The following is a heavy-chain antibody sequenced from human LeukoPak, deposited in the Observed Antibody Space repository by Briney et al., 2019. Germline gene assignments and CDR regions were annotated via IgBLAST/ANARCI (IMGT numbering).Heavy chain of an antibody. Sequence: SGTLSLTCAVSGGSISSSNWWSWVRQPPGKGLEWIGEIYHSGSTNYNPSLKSRVTISVDKSKNQFSLKLSSVTAADTAVYYCAREGHDYGDYVAFDIWGQGTMVTVSS. CDR1: GGSISSSNW. CDR2: IYHSGST. CDR3: AREGHDYGDYVAFDI. D-gene: IGHD4-17*01. J-gene: IGHJ3*02. V-gene: IGHV4-4*02.